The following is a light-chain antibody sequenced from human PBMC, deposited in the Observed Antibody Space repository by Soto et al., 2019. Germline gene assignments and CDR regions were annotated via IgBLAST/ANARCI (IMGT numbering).Light chain of an antibody. J-gene: IGKJ4*01. Sequence: DIQMTQSPSSLSASVGDRVTITCRASQDISNYLAWYQQKPGKVPTLLISAASTLQSGLPSRFSGSGSGTDFTIIISSLQHEDVANYYWQKFNAVPTFGGGTKVEI. CDR1: QDISNY. V-gene: IGKV1-27*01. CDR3: QKFNAVPT. CDR2: AAS.